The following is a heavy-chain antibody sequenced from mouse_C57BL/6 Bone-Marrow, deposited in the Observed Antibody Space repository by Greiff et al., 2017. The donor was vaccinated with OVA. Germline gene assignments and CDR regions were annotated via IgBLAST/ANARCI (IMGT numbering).Heavy chain of an antibody. V-gene: IGHV1-81*01. CDR2: IYPRSGNT. J-gene: IGHJ3*01. Sequence: VHLVESGAELARPGASVKLSCKASGYTFTSCGISWVKQRTGQGLEWIGEIYPRSGNTYYNEKFKGKATLTADKSSSTAYMELRSLTSEDSAVYFCAREEDYLFAYWGQGTLVTVSA. CDR1: GYTFTSCG. D-gene: IGHD2-4*01. CDR3: AREEDYLFAY.